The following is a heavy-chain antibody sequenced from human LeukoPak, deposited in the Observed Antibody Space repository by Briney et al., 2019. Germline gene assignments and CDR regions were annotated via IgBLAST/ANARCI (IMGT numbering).Heavy chain of an antibody. D-gene: IGHD2-21*02. CDR2: INPNSGGT. CDR3: ARPYCGGDCYSCYDY. V-gene: IGHV1-2*02. CDR1: GYTFTGYY. Sequence: GASVKVSCKASGYTFTGYYMHWVRQAPGQGLEWMGWINPNSGGTNYAQRFQGRVTMTRDTSISTAYMELSSLRSDDTAVYYCARPYCGGDCYSCYDYWGQGTLVTVSS. J-gene: IGHJ4*02.